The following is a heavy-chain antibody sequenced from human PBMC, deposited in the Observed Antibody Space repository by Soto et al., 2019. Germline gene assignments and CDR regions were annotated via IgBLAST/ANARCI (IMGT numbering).Heavy chain of an antibody. Sequence: QVQLQQWGAGLLKPSETLSLTCAVYGGSFSGYYWGGIRQPSGKGLEWIGEINHSGSTNYNPSLKTRVTISLDTSQNQFSLKLSYVTAADTAVYYCARRGYYGMDVWGQGTTVPVSS. D-gene: IGHD3-10*01. CDR1: GGSFSGYY. CDR3: ARRGYYGMDV. V-gene: IGHV4-34*01. CDR2: INHSGST. J-gene: IGHJ6*02.